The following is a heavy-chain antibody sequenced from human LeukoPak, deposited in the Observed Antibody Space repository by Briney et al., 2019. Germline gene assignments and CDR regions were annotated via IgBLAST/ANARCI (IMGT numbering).Heavy chain of an antibody. CDR3: ARAPLYCSGGSCNVDY. CDR1: GGSINTSTYY. Sequence: SETLSLTCTVSGGSINTSTYYWGWIRQPPGKGLEWIGEINHSGSTNYNPSLKSRVTISVDRSKNQFSLKLSSVTAADTAVYYCARAPLYCSGGSCNVDYWGQGTLVTVSS. V-gene: IGHV4-39*07. CDR2: INHSGST. D-gene: IGHD2-15*01. J-gene: IGHJ4*02.